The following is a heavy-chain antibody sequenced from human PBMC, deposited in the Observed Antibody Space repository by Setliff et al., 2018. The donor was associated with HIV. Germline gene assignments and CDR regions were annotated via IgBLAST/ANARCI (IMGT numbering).Heavy chain of an antibody. CDR2: LYHSGSA. Sequence: PSETLSLTCTVSGGSISSHYWSWIRQPPGKGLEWIGYLYHSGSANYNPSLKSRVTISGDTSKNQFSLKLSSVTAADTAIYFCATTECRGADCPQMYDYWGQGILVTVSS. V-gene: IGHV4-59*11. D-gene: IGHD2-21*02. J-gene: IGHJ4*02. CDR3: ATTECRGADCPQMYDY. CDR1: GGSISSHY.